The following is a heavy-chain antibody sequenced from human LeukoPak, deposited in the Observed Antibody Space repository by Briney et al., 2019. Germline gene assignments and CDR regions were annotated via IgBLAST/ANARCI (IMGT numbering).Heavy chain of an antibody. V-gene: IGHV4-4*02. CDR2: VNLQGST. J-gene: IGHJ4*02. Sequence: SETLSLTCGVSAGSIPNTNYWTWVRQPPGKGLEWIGEVNLQGSTNYNPSLMGRVAISVDKSENHISLQLTSVTAADTAVYYCAREGGPYRPLDYSGQGTLVTVSS. CDR1: AGSIPNTNY. CDR3: AREGGPYRPLDY.